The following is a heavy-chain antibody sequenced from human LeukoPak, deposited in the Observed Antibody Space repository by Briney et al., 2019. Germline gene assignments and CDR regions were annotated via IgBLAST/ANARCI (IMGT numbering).Heavy chain of an antibody. CDR1: GITFSDVW. J-gene: IGHJ4*02. V-gene: IGHV3-15*01. D-gene: IGHD3-3*02. Sequence: GGSLKLSCVVSGITFSDVWMSWVRQAPGKGLEWVGRIHTNFDGGVIDYAAPVQGRFTISRDDSKNTLYLQMNYLKTEDTAMYYCTVRSSIWGQGTQVTVSS. CDR3: TVRSSI. CDR2: IHTNFDGGVI.